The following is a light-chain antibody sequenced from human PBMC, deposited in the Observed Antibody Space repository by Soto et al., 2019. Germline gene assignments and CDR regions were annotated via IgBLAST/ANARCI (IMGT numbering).Light chain of an antibody. CDR2: AAS. J-gene: IGKJ3*01. V-gene: IGKV1-27*01. CDR3: XKXXSVPV. Sequence: DIQMTQSPTSLSASVGDRVTITCRASQDIRNFVAWYQQKPGKAPKLLIYAASTLQSGVPSRFSGRGSGTDFSPTINSLQPEXXXXXXXXKXXSVPVFGPGTKVEIK. CDR1: QDIRNF.